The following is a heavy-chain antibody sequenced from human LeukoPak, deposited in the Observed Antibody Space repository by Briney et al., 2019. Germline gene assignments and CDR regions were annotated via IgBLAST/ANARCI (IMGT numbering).Heavy chain of an antibody. CDR1: GYSFISYW. CDR3: ARLRCGGDCSYYYYYYGMDV. J-gene: IGHJ6*02. D-gene: IGHD2-21*02. CDR2: LYPCDSDT. Sequence: GESLKISCKGSGYSFISYWIGWVRQLPGEGLEWMGLLYPCDSDTSYSPSFQGQVTISADKSISTDYLQWSSLRASDTAMYYCARLRCGGDCSYYYYYYGMDVWDQGTTVTVSS. V-gene: IGHV5-51*01.